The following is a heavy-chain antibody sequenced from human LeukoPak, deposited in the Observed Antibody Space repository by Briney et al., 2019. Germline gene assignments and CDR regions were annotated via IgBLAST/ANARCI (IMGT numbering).Heavy chain of an antibody. CDR1: GDSVSSNSAA. J-gene: IGHJ4*02. D-gene: IGHD6-19*01. Sequence: SQTLSLTCAIPGDSVSSNSAAWNWIRQSPSRGLEWLGRTYYRSKWYNDYAVSVRSRISINPDTSKNQFSLQLNSVTPEDTAVYYCARAAVAGTERYDFWGQGTLVTVSS. CDR3: ARAAVAGTERYDF. V-gene: IGHV6-1*01. CDR2: TYYRSKWYN.